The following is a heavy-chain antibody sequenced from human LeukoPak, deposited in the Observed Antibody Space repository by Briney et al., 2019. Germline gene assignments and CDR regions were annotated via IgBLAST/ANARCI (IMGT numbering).Heavy chain of an antibody. V-gene: IGHV3-21*06. CDR1: GFTLSSYS. CDR3: AREEGGKLGIDYYFDY. CDR2: ISSSSIYI. D-gene: IGHD7-27*01. J-gene: IGHJ4*02. Sequence: GGSLRLSCAASGFTLSSYSMNWVRQAPGKGLEWVSSISSSSIYIYYADSVKGRFTISRDNAKNSLYLQMNSPRAEDTAMYYCAREEGGKLGIDYYFDYWGQGTLVTVSS.